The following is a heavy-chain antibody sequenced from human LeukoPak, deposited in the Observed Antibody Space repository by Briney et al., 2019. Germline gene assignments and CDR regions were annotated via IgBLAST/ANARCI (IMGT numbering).Heavy chain of an antibody. Sequence: SETLSLTCTVSGGSIGSGSYYWSWIRQPAGKGLEWIGRIYTSGSTNYNPSLKSRVTISVDTSKNQFSLKLSSVTAADTAVYYCARLEVYYDFWSGYPYYFDYWGQGTLVTVSS. CDR1: GGSIGSGSYY. CDR3: ARLEVYYDFWSGYPYYFDY. V-gene: IGHV4-61*02. D-gene: IGHD3-3*01. J-gene: IGHJ4*02. CDR2: IYTSGST.